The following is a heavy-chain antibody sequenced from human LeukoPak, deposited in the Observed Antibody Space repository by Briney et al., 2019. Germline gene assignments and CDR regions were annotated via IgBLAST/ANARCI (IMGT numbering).Heavy chain of an antibody. J-gene: IGHJ4*01. CDR3: ARVHGAYCGGDCYSYFDY. Sequence: ASVKVSCKASGYTFTSYAMHWVRQAPGQRLEWMGWINAGNGNTKYSQKFQGRVTITRDTSASTAYMELSSLRSEDTAVYYCARVHGAYCGGDCYSYFDYWGQEPWSPSPQ. D-gene: IGHD2-21*02. V-gene: IGHV1-3*01. CDR2: INAGNGNT. CDR1: GYTFTSYA.